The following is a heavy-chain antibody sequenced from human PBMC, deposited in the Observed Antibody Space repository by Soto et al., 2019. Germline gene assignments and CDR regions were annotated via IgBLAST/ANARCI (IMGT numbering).Heavy chain of an antibody. J-gene: IGHJ6*02. CDR2: INPNSGGT. Sequence: ASVKVSCKASGYTFTGYYMHWVRQAPGQGLECMGWINPNSGGTNYAQQFQGRVTMTRDTSISTAYMELSSLRSEDTAVYYCARDTPRITIFGMDVWGQGTTVTVSS. D-gene: IGHD3-3*01. CDR3: ARDTPRITIFGMDV. CDR1: GYTFTGYY. V-gene: IGHV1-2*02.